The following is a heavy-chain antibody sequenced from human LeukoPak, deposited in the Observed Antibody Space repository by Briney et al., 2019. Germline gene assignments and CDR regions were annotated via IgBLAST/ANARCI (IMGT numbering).Heavy chain of an antibody. CDR3: ARVRLDHSSRVNWFDP. CDR2: INYSGST. V-gene: IGHV4-59*01. J-gene: IGHJ5*02. CDR1: GGSISSYY. D-gene: IGHD6-13*01. Sequence: SETLSLTCTVSGGSISSYYWNWIRQSPGEGLEWIGYINYSGSTNYNPSLKSRVTISVDKSKNQFSLKLSSVTAADTAVYYCARVRLDHSSRVNWFDPWGQGTLVTVSS.